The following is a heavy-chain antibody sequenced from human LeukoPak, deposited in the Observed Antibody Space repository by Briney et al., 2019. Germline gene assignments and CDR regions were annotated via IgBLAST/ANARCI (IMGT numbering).Heavy chain of an antibody. V-gene: IGHV3-30*18. Sequence: PGGSLRLSCAASRLSISDYGMHWVRQAPGKGLDWVAVISYDGSKKYYANSVRGRFTISRDNSKNTLYLQMNSLRAEDTAVYYCAKDAASDYWGQGTLVTVSS. CDR3: AKDAASDY. CDR1: RLSISDYG. J-gene: IGHJ4*02. CDR2: ISYDGSKK.